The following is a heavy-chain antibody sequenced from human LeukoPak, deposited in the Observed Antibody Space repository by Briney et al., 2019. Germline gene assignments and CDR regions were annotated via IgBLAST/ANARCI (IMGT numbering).Heavy chain of an antibody. V-gene: IGHV3-20*04. Sequence: GRSLRLSCAASGLTFGNNGISWVRQAPGKWLGWVSGINWNGGSTGYADSVEGRFTISRDNAKNSQYLQMNSLRAEDTALYYCARVLRYRSNWFDPWGQGTLVTVSS. J-gene: IGHJ5*02. CDR1: GLTFGNNG. CDR2: INWNGGST. CDR3: ARVLRYRSNWFDP. D-gene: IGHD3-9*01.